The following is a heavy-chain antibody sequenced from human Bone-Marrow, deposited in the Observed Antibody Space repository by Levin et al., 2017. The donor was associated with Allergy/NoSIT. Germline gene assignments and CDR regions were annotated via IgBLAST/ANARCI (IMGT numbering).Heavy chain of an antibody. V-gene: IGHV3-21*01. CDR1: GFTFSSYS. CDR2: ISSSSSYI. D-gene: IGHD6-6*01. Sequence: GGSLRLSCAASGFTFSSYSMNWVRQAPGKGLEWVSSISSSSSYIYYADSVKGRFTISRDNAKNSLYLQMNSLRAEDTAVYYCARGGPYSSSSPRDIDYWGQGTLVTVSS. J-gene: IGHJ4*02. CDR3: ARGGPYSSSSPRDIDY.